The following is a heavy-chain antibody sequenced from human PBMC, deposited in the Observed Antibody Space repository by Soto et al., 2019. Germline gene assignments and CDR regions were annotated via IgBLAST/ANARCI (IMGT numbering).Heavy chain of an antibody. CDR2: LSSSGTFV. D-gene: IGHD3-16*01. J-gene: IGHJ4*02. Sequence: QVQLVESGGGLVKPGGSLRLSCAASGFTFSDYYMSWIRQAPGKGLEWVSYLSSSGTFVYYTDSVKGRFTISRDNAKNSLYLQMNSLRAEDTAVYYCARMFGRTSGTPDYWGQGTLVTVSS. CDR3: ARMFGRTSGTPDY. CDR1: GFTFSDYY. V-gene: IGHV3-11*01.